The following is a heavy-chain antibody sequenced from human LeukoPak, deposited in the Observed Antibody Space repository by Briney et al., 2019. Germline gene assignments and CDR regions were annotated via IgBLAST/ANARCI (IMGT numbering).Heavy chain of an antibody. CDR2: INHSGST. D-gene: IGHD2-15*01. CDR1: GGSFSGYY. Sequence: PSETLSLTCAVYGGSFSGYYWSWIRQPPGKGLEWIGEINHSGSTNYNPSLKSRVAISVDTSKNQFSLKLSSVTAADTAVYYCARGTHIPNIVVVVAAPVAFDYWGRGTLVTVSS. V-gene: IGHV4-34*01. CDR3: ARGTHIPNIVVVVAAPVAFDY. J-gene: IGHJ4*02.